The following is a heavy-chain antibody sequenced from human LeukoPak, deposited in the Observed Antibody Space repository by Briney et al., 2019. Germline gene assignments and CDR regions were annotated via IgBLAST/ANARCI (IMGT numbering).Heavy chain of an antibody. CDR2: INWKGGST. J-gene: IGHJ1*01. V-gene: IGHV3-20*04. Sequence: PGGSLRLSCAASGFTFDDYGMSWVRQAPGKGLEWVSGINWKGGSTVYADSVKGRFTISRDNAKNTLYLQMNSLRAEDTAVYYCARGGDTGYSSDAGGEGTLVTVPS. D-gene: IGHD6-19*01. CDR3: ARGGDTGYSSDA. CDR1: GFTFDDYG.